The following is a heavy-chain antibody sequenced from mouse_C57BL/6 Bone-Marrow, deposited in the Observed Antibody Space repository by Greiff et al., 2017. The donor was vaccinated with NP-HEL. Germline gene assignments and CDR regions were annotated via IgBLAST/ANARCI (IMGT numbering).Heavy chain of an antibody. V-gene: IGHV1-20*01. CDR2: ITPYNGDT. CDR1: GYSFTGYF. J-gene: IGHJ2*01. CDR3: ARSMYYGSSLFDY. D-gene: IGHD1-1*01. Sequence: EVQLQQSGPELVKPGDSVKISCKASGYSFTGYFMNWVMQSHGKSLEWIGRITPYNGDTFYNQKFKGKATLTVDKSSSSAHMELRSLTSEDSAVYYCARSMYYGSSLFDYWGQGTTLTVSS.